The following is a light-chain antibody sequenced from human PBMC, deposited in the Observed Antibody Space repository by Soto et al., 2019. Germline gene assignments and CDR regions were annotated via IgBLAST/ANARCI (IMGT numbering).Light chain of an antibody. V-gene: IGLV1-47*01. CDR2: RNN. CDR1: SSNIGINY. Sequence: QSVLAQPPSASGTPGQRVTISCSGSSSNIGINYVYWFQQLPGTAPKLLIYRNNQRPSGVPDRLSGSKSGTSASLAISGLRSEDEADYYCAVWDERLRGYVFGTGTKVPVL. J-gene: IGLJ1*01. CDR3: AVWDERLRGYV.